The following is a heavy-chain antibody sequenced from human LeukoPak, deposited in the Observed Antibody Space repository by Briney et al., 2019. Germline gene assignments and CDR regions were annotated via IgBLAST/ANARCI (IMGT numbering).Heavy chain of an antibody. V-gene: IGHV4-34*01. Sequence: SETLSLTCAVYGGSFSGYYWSWIRQPPGKGLEWIGEINHSGSTNYNPSLKSRVTISVDTSKNQFSLKLSSVTAADTAVYYCARHFNVVRGVYNWFDPWGQGTLVTVSS. J-gene: IGHJ5*02. CDR2: INHSGST. CDR1: GGSFSGYY. D-gene: IGHD3-10*01. CDR3: ARHFNVVRGVYNWFDP.